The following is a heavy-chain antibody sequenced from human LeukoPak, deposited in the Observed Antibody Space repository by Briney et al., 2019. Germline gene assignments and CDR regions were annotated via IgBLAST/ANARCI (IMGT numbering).Heavy chain of an antibody. J-gene: IGHJ4*02. CDR1: GFTFSSYA. CDR2: ISGSGGST. Sequence: GGSLRLSCAASGFTFSSYAMSWGRQAPGKGLEWGSAISGSGGSTYYAGSVKGRFTISRDNSKNTLYLQMNRLRAEDTAVYYCAKAEMAGDDVDYWGQGTLVTVSS. V-gene: IGHV3-23*01. D-gene: IGHD5-24*01. CDR3: AKAEMAGDDVDY.